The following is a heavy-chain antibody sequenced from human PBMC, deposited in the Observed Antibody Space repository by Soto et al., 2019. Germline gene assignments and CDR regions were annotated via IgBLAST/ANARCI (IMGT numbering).Heavy chain of an antibody. D-gene: IGHD3-16*02. CDR2: ISGSGDIT. Sequence: EVQLLASGGGLVQPGGSLRLACAASGITISNYPMSWVRQAPGKGLDWVSGISGSGDITYDADSAKGRFTISKDISKNALSLQLDSLRVEDTAVYFCVKGDGSYPSTAPHWGQGTLVTVSS. J-gene: IGHJ4*02. CDR1: GITISNYP. V-gene: IGHV3-23*01. CDR3: VKGDGSYPSTAPH.